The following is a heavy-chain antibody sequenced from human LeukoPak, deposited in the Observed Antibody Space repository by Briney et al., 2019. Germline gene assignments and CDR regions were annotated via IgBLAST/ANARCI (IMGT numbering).Heavy chain of an antibody. CDR2: INPNSGGT. Sequence: GASVKVSCKASGYTFTGYYMHWVRQAPGQALEWMGWINPNSGGTNYAQKFQGRVTMTRDTSISTAYMELSRLRSDDTAVYYCAREADDYGDYAPDYWGQGTLVTVSS. V-gene: IGHV1-2*02. CDR3: AREADDYGDYAPDY. CDR1: GYTFTGYY. D-gene: IGHD4-17*01. J-gene: IGHJ4*02.